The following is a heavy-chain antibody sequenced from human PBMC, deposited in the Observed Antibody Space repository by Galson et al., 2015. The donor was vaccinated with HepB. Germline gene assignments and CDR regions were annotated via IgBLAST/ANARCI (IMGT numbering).Heavy chain of an antibody. CDR3: ARDREAARPLAGMDV. J-gene: IGHJ4*02. V-gene: IGHV1-18*01. CDR2: TSAYNGNT. Sequence: SVKVSCKASGYTFTTYGISWLRQAPGQGLEWMGWTSAYNGNTNYAQKVQGRVTMTTDTSTSTAYMELRNLRSDDTAIFYCARDREAARPLAGMDVWGQGTLVTVSS. D-gene: IGHD6-6*01. CDR1: GYTFTTYG.